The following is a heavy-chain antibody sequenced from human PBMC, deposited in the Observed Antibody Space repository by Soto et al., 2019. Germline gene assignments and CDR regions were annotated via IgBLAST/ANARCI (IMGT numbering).Heavy chain of an antibody. V-gene: IGHV3-7*01. CDR1: GFPFSSNW. J-gene: IGHJ4*02. CDR3: AKGGRTSAWYWRD. CDR2: IRKDGSEK. Sequence: VHLGEYGGGLVQPGGSLRLSCAASGFPFSSNWMSWVRQAPGKGPEWVANIRKDGSEKYYLDSVRGRFTISRDNAKNSLYLQMNSLRAEDTAVYYCAKGGRTSAWYWRDWGQGTLVTVSS. D-gene: IGHD6-19*01.